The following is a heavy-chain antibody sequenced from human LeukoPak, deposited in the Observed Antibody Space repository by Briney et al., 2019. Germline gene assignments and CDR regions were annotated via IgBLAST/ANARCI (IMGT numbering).Heavy chain of an antibody. CDR1: GYSFTRYW. D-gene: IGHD3-10*01. V-gene: IGHV5-51*01. J-gene: IGHJ6*03. CDR2: IYPGDSDT. Sequence: GESLKISCKGSGYSFTRYWIGWVRQMPGKGLEWMGIIYPGDSDTRYSPSFQGQVTISADKSISTAYLQWSSLKASDTAMHYCARTRYYGSSYNYMDVWGKGTTVTVSS. CDR3: ARTRYYGSSYNYMDV.